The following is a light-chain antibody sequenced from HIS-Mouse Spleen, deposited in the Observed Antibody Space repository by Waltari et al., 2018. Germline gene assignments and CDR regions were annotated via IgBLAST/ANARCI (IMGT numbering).Light chain of an antibody. Sequence: SYELTQPPSVSVSPGQTARITCSGDAFPKKYSYLYQQQSGQAPVLVIYEDSKRPSGIPERFSGSSSGTMATLTISGAQVEDEADYYCYSTDSSGNHRVFGGGTKLTVL. CDR3: YSTDSSGNHRV. CDR2: EDS. V-gene: IGLV3-10*01. CDR1: AFPKKY. J-gene: IGLJ2*01.